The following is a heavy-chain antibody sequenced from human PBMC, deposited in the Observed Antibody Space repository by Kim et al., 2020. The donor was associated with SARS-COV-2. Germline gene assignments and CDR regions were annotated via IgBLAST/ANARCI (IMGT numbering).Heavy chain of an antibody. V-gene: IGHV5-51*01. Sequence: GESLKISCKGSGYSFTSYWIGWVRQMPGKGLEWMGIIYPGDSDTRYSPSFQGQVTISADKSISTAYLQWSSLKASDTAMYYCARQNYYDSSGYYGGYYYYGMDVWGQGTTVTVSS. J-gene: IGHJ6*02. CDR3: ARQNYYDSSGYYGGYYYYGMDV. CDR2: IYPGDSDT. CDR1: GYSFTSYW. D-gene: IGHD3-22*01.